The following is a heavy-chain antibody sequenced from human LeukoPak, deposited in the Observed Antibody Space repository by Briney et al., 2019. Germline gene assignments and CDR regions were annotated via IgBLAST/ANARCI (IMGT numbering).Heavy chain of an antibody. V-gene: IGHV1-69*05. D-gene: IGHD3-10*01. CDR2: IIPIFGTA. CDR3: ARSLVRGVIDS. Sequence: GASVKVSCKASGGTFSSYAISWVRQAPGQGLEWMGGIIPIFGTANYAQKFQGRVTMTTDTSTNTAYMELRSLRSDDTAIFYCARSLVRGVIDSWGQGTLVTVSS. CDR1: GGTFSSYA. J-gene: IGHJ4*02.